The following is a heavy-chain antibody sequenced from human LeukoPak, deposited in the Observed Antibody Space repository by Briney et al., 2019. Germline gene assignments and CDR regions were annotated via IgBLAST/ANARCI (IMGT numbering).Heavy chain of an antibody. CDR2: IDQDGSET. D-gene: IGHD6-19*01. CDR1: GFTFSNYW. Sequence: GGSLRLSCAASGFTFSNYWMTWVRQVPGKGLEWVANIDQDGSETNYVDSVKGRFTISRDNARNSVHLQMNSLRAEDTAVYYCARDQRYSSGWLDYYGMDVWGQGTTVTVSS. J-gene: IGHJ6*02. V-gene: IGHV3-7*01. CDR3: ARDQRYSSGWLDYYGMDV.